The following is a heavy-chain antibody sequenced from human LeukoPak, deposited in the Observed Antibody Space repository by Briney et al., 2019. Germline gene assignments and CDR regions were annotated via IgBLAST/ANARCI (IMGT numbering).Heavy chain of an antibody. Sequence: GGSLRLSCAASGFTFSDYYMSWIRQAPGKGLEWVSYISSGGSSIYYADSVKGRFTISRDNAKNSLYLQMNSLRAEDTAVYYCARLPDVSGWPFDYWGQGILVTVSS. V-gene: IGHV3-11*01. J-gene: IGHJ4*02. CDR3: ARLPDVSGWPFDY. D-gene: IGHD6-19*01. CDR2: ISSGGSSI. CDR1: GFTFSDYY.